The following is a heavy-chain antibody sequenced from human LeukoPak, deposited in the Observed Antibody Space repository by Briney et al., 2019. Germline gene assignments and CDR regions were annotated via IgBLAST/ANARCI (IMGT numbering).Heavy chain of an antibody. J-gene: IGHJ3*02. CDR2: ISSSGSSI. CDR3: ARARDGYNSGAFDI. D-gene: IGHD5-24*01. V-gene: IGHV3-11*04. CDR1: GSSFSDYY. Sequence: GGSLRLSCAASGSSFSDYYMTWIRQAPGKGLEWISYISSSGSSIYYADSVKGRFTISRDNAKNSLYLQMNSLRAEDTAVYYCARARDGYNSGAFDIWGQGTMVTVSS.